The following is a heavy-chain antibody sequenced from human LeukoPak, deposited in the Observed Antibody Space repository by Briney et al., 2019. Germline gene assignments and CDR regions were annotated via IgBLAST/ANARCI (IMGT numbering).Heavy chain of an antibody. CDR1: GFTFDDYG. CDR2: ISSSGGST. CDR3: AKGSESGYSYGYYYYYYMDV. V-gene: IGHV3-23*01. D-gene: IGHD5-18*01. J-gene: IGHJ6*03. Sequence: GGSLRLSCADSGFTFDDYGMSWVRQAPGKGLEWVSVISSSGGSTYSADSVKGRFTISRDNSKNTLYLQMNSLRAEDTAVYYCAKGSESGYSYGYYYYYYMDVWGKGTTVTVSS.